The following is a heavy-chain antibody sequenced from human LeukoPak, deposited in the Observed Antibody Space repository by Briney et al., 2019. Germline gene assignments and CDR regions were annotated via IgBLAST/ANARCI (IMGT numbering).Heavy chain of an antibody. J-gene: IGHJ6*02. CDR2: XDPEDGET. V-gene: IGHV1-24*01. D-gene: IGHD3-16*01. CDR1: GYTLTELS. CDR3: ATLGGLGLDYYYYGMDV. Sequence: ASVKVSCKVSGYTLTELSMHWVRQAPGKGXEWXGGXDPEDGETIYAQKFQXRVTMTEDTSTDTAYMELSSLRSEDTAVYYCATLGGLGLDYYYYGMDVWGQGTTVTVSS.